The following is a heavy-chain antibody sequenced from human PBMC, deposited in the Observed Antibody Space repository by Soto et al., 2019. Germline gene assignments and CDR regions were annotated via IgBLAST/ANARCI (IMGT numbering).Heavy chain of an antibody. CDR2: INHSGST. J-gene: IGHJ6*02. Sequence: PSETLSLTCAVYGGSFSGYYWTWIRQPPGKGLEWIGDINHSGSTNYKSSLKSRVTISVDTSKNQLSLKLRSVTAADTAVYYCAREEVTQWFTRGYYGMDVWGQGTTVTVSS. CDR1: GGSFSGYY. V-gene: IGHV4-34*01. D-gene: IGHD2-2*01. CDR3: AREEVTQWFTRGYYGMDV.